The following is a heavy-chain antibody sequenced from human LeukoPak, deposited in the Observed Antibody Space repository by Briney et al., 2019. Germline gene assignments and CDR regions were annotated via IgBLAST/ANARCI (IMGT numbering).Heavy chain of an antibody. CDR1: GYIFTNYA. J-gene: IGHJ6*02. CDR2: INAGNGNT. Sequence: ASVKVSCKASGYIFTNYAMHWVRQAPGQRLEWMEWINAGNGNTKYSQKFQGRVTITRNTSARTAYMELSSLRSEDTAVYYCARDNVGYCSGGSCPNGYYYYGMDVWGQGTTVTVSS. CDR3: ARDNVGYCSGGSCPNGYYYYGMDV. V-gene: IGHV1-3*01. D-gene: IGHD2-15*01.